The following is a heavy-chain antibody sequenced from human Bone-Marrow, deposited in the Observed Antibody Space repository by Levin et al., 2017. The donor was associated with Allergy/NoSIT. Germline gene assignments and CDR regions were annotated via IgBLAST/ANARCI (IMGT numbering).Heavy chain of an antibody. J-gene: IGHJ3*02. D-gene: IGHD4/OR15-4a*01. V-gene: IGHV1-2*02. CDR2: INPKSGGT. CDR3: ASFSSGAPPPADAFDI. Sequence: ASVKVSCQASGYSFTGYYMHWVRQAPGQSLEWMGWINPKSGGTDFAQTFQGRVTLTRDTSRNTAYMELSGLRSDDTAVYYCASFSSGAPPPADAFDIWGKGTMVIVSS. CDR1: GYSFTGYY.